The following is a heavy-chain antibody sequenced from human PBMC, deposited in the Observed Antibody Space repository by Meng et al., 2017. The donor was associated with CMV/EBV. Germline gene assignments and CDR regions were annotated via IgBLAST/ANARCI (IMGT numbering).Heavy chain of an antibody. CDR1: GGSISSYY. D-gene: IGHD6-6*01. CDR3: ARMYGSSQLDSYYGMDV. J-gene: IGHJ6*02. V-gene: IGHV4-59*01. CDR2: IYYSGST. Sequence: SETLSLTCTVSGGSISSYYWSWIRQPPGKGLEWIGYIYYSGSTNYNPSLKSRVTISVDTPKNQFSLKLSSVTAADTAVYYCARMYGSSQLDSYYGMDVWAKGPRSPSP.